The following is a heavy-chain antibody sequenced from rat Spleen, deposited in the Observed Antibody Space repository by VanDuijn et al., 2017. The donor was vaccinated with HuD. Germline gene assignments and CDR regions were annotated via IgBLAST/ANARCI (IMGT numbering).Heavy chain of an antibody. CDR1: GFTFSDFN. V-gene: IGHV5-7*01. Sequence: EVQLVESGGGLVQPGRSLKLSCAASGFTFSDFNMAWVRQAPKKGLEWVSTISYDGSSTYYRDSVKGRFTISRDNAKSTLYLQMDSLRSEDTATYYCATDGGGYYSGDVMDAWGQGASVTVSS. J-gene: IGHJ4*01. D-gene: IGHD1-1*01. CDR2: ISYDGSST. CDR3: ATDGGGYYSGDVMDA.